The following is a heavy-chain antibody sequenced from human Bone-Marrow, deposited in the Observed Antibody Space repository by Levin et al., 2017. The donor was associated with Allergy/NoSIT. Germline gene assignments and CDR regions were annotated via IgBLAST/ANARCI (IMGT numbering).Heavy chain of an antibody. CDR1: GFNVNNNY. D-gene: IGHD3-10*01. CDR3: ARSTMIRGVSGGAFDL. J-gene: IGHJ3*01. Sequence: GGSLRPSCAASGFNVNNNYMSWVRQAPGKGLEWVSVIYYGGDTYYADSVMGRFTISRDTSKNTLNLQMNSLRAEDTAVYYCARSTMIRGVSGGAFDLWGQGTMLTVSS. V-gene: IGHV3-53*01. CDR2: IYYGGDT.